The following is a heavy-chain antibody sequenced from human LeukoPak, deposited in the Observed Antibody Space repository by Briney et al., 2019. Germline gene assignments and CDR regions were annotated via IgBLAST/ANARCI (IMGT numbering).Heavy chain of an antibody. CDR1: GFTFSNYA. CDR2: ISGSGVST. Sequence: GGSLRLSCAASGFTFSNYAMRWVRQAPGKGLEWVSSISGSGVSTYYADSVKGRFTISRDNSKNTLYLQMNSLRAEDTAVYYCARGHGDFDYWGQETLVTVSS. V-gene: IGHV3-23*01. CDR3: ARGHGDFDY. D-gene: IGHD3-10*01. J-gene: IGHJ4*02.